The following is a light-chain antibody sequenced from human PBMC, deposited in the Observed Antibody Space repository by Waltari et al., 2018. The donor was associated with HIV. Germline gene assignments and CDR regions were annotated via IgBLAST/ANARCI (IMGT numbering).Light chain of an antibody. CDR1: LGISNY. V-gene: IGKV1-27*01. CDR3: QQYKSVPLT. CDR2: TAS. J-gene: IGKJ4*01. Sequence: DIQMTQSPSSLSASVGDRVTITCRASLGISNYLAWYQLKPGKVPKLLISTASTLQSGVPSRFSGSGSGTDFTLTISSLQPEDASTYYCQQYKSVPLTFGGGTKVEI.